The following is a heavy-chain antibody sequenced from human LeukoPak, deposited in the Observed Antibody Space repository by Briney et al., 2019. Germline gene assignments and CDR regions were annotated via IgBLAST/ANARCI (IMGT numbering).Heavy chain of an antibody. J-gene: IGHJ4*02. CDR3: ARTSGGVKPWKSLDY. V-gene: IGHV1-69*05. D-gene: IGHD1-1*01. Sequence: ASVKVSCKASGGTFSSHAISWVRQAPGQGLEWMGRIIPIFGTANYAQKFQGRVTITTDESTSTAYMELSSLRSEDTAVYYCARTSGGVKPWKSLDYWGQGTLVTVSS. CDR2: IIPIFGTA. CDR1: GGTFSSHA.